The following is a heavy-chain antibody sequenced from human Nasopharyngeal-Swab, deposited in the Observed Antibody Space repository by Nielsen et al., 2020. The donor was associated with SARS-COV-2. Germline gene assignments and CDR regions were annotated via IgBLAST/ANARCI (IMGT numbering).Heavy chain of an antibody. V-gene: IGHV3-9*01. CDR2: ISWNSGSI. Sequence: GGSLRLSCAASGFTFDDYAMHWARQAPGKGLEGVSGISWNSGSIGYADSVKGRFTISRDNAKNSLYLQMNSLRAEDTALYYCAKGDTAMVTSMQQWLATGGLIDYWGQGTLVTVSS. D-gene: IGHD5-18*01. CDR3: AKGDTAMVTSMQQWLATGGLIDY. J-gene: IGHJ4*02. CDR1: GFTFDDYA.